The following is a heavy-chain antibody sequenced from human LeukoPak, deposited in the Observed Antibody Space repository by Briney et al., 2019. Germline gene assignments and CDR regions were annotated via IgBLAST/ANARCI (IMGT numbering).Heavy chain of an antibody. Sequence: ASVKVSCKASGYTFTSYGISWVRQAPGQGLEWMGWISPYNGNTNYTQKLQGRVTMTADTSTSTAYMELRSLRSDDTAVYYCARGGPAARLITFGGVTDYWDQGTLVTVSS. D-gene: IGHD3-16*01. CDR3: ARGGPAARLITFGGVTDY. CDR2: ISPYNGNT. J-gene: IGHJ4*02. CDR1: GYTFTSYG. V-gene: IGHV1-18*01.